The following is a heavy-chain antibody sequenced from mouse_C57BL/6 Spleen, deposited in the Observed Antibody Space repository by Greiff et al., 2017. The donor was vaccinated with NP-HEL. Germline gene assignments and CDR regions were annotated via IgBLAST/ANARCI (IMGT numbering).Heavy chain of an antibody. V-gene: IGHV5-17*01. CDR1: GFTFSDYG. CDR2: ISSGSSTI. J-gene: IGHJ4*01. Sequence: EVHLVESGGGLVKPGGSLKLSCAASGFTFSDYGMHWVRQAPEKGLEWVAYISSGSSTIYYADTVKGRFTISRDNAKNTLFLQMTSLRSEDTAMYYCARKANSDYVAMDYWGQGTSVTVSS. CDR3: ARKANSDYVAMDY. D-gene: IGHD2-4*01.